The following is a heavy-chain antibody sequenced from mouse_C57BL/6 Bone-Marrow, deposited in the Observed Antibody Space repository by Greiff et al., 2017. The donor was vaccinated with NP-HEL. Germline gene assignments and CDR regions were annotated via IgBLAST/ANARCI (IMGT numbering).Heavy chain of an antibody. CDR3: ARERLPNFDY. V-gene: IGHV1-26*01. J-gene: IGHJ2*01. CDR1: GYTFTDYY. CDR2: INPNNGGT. Sequence: EVQLQQSGPELVKPGASVKISCKASGYTFTDYYMNWVKQSHGKSLEWIGDINPNNGGTSYNQKFKGKATLTVDKSSSTAYMELRSLTSEDSAVYYCARERLPNFDYWGQGTTLTVSS. D-gene: IGHD3-2*02.